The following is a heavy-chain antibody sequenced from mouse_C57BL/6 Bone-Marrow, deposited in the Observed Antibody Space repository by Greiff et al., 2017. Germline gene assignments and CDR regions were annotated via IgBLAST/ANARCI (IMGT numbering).Heavy chain of an antibody. Sequence: VQLQQSGPELVKPGASVMIPCKASGYTFTDYNMDWVKQSHGKSLEWIGDINPNNGGTIYNQKFKGKATLTVDKSSSTAYMELRSLTSEDTAVYYCARTDYYGSSYFDYWGQGTTLTVSS. CDR1: GYTFTDYN. D-gene: IGHD1-1*01. CDR3: ARTDYYGSSYFDY. J-gene: IGHJ2*01. CDR2: INPNNGGT. V-gene: IGHV1-18*01.